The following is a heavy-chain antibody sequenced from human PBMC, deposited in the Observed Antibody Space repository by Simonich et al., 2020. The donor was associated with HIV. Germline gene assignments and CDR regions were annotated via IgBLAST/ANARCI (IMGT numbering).Heavy chain of an antibody. CDR1: GGSFSGYY. Sequence: QVQLQQWGAGLLKPSETLSLTRAVYGGSFSGYYWSWIRQPPGKGLEWIGEINHSGSTNYNPSLKSRVTISVDTSKNQFSLKLSSVTAADTAVYYCARGFYQRLYYFDYWGQGILVTVSS. D-gene: IGHD2-2*01. CDR2: INHSGST. CDR3: ARGFYQRLYYFDY. V-gene: IGHV4-34*01. J-gene: IGHJ4*02.